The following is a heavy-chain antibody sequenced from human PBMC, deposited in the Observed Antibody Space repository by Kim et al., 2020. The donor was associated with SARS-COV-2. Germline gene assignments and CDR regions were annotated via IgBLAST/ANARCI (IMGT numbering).Heavy chain of an antibody. CDR1: GYNFRDFW. CDR3: TRLSWGAAMIFHKEHRGGRQGFDV. D-gene: IGHD1-26*01. CDR2: IYPGDSDT. J-gene: IGHJ6*02. Sequence: GESLKISCQGSGYNFRDFWIVWVRQMPGKGLEVMGIIYPGDSDTRYTTSFRGQVTISADNSISTAYRHWSSLKASDSAIYYCTRLSWGAAMIFHKEHRGGRQGFDVGGQGTTVTVSS. V-gene: IGHV5-51*01.